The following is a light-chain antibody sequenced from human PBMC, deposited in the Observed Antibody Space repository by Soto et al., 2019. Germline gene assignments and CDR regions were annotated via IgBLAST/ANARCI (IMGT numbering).Light chain of an antibody. V-gene: IGKV1-39*01. CDR3: PQTDSSPRS. CDR1: ETMSIY. J-gene: IGKJ4*01. Sequence: DIQMTQSPSSLSASVGDRVTIACGPSETMSIYLNGYQQKPGTAPKLLIYSAFSLHSGVSTRFSRGRAGRNFILALGTQQDQGFEISCCPQTDSSPRSFGGGTRVEIK. CDR2: SAF.